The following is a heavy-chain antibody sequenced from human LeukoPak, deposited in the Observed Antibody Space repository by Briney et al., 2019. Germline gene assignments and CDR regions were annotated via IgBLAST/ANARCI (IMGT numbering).Heavy chain of an antibody. V-gene: IGHV4-31*11. CDR1: GGSISSGGYS. J-gene: IGHJ6*02. CDR2: IYYSGST. D-gene: IGHD2-15*01. Sequence: KPSETLSLTCAVSGGSISSGGYSWSWIRQPPGKGLEWIGYIYYSGSTYYNPSLKSRVTISVDTSKNQFSLKLSSVTAADTAVYYCARDFPGRGMDVWGQGTTVTVSS. CDR3: ARDFPGRGMDV.